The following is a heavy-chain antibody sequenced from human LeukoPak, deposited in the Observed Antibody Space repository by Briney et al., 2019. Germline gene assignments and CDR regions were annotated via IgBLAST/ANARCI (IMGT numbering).Heavy chain of an antibody. CDR3: ARDITMIVVVPGI. J-gene: IGHJ3*02. V-gene: IGHV1-2*06. Sequence: ASVKVSCKASGYTFTGYYMHWVRQAPGQGLEWMGRINPHSGGANYAQKFQGRITITRDTSISTAYMELSRLRSDDTAVYYCARDITMIVVVPGIWGQGTMVTVSS. CDR1: GYTFTGYY. CDR2: INPHSGGA. D-gene: IGHD3-22*01.